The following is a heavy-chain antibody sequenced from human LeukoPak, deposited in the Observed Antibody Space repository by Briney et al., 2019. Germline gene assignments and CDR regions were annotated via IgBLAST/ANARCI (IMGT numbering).Heavy chain of an antibody. CDR3: AKDCNGGNCYIDY. CDR2: MSGRGVST. Sequence: GGSLRLSCAASGFTFTNYAMSWVRQAPGKGLEWVSGMSGRGVSTYYADSVKGRFTISSDNSKNTLYLQMNSLGAEDTAIYYCAKDCNGGNCYIDYWGQGTLVTVAS. D-gene: IGHD2-15*01. V-gene: IGHV3-23*01. J-gene: IGHJ4*02. CDR1: GFTFTNYA.